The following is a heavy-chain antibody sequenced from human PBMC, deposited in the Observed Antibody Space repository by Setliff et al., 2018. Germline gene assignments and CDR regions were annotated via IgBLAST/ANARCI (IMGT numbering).Heavy chain of an antibody. CDR1: GYTFNSCG. J-gene: IGHJ6*03. V-gene: IGHV7-4-1*02. CDR2: INTNTGNP. CDR3: ARDNRGYAWDYYYYMDV. Sequence: RASVKVSCKTSGYTFNSCGYSWVRQAPGQGLEWMGWINTNTGNPTYAQGFTGRFVFSLDTSVSTAYLQISSLKAEDTAVYYCARDNRGYAWDYYYYMDVWGKGTTVTVSS. D-gene: IGHD2-15*01.